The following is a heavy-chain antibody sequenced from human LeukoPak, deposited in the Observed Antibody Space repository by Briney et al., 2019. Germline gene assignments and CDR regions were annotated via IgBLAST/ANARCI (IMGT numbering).Heavy chain of an antibody. D-gene: IGHD3-10*01. J-gene: IGHJ4*02. CDR1: GYTFTGYY. CDR2: INPNSGGT. V-gene: IGHV1-2*02. CDR3: ARNELRGGFDY. Sequence: ASVKVSCKASGYTFTGYYMHWVRQAPGQGLEWMGWINPNSGGTNYAQKFQGRVTITADESTSTAYMELSSLRSEDTAVYYCARNELRGGFDYWGQGTLVTVSS.